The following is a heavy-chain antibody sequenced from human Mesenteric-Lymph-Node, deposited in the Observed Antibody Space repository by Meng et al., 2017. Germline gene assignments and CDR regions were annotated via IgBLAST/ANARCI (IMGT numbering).Heavy chain of an antibody. D-gene: IGHD6-19*01. Sequence: MQLQGSGPGLVKPSGTLSLTGAVSGGSISISTWWSWVRQPPGKGLEWIGEIYHSGGTNYNPSLRGRVTISLDKSKNQFSLTLRSVTAADTAVYYCARDPYATGWAGWGQGTLVTVSS. CDR3: ARDPYATGWAG. J-gene: IGHJ4*02. V-gene: IGHV4-4*02. CDR2: IYHSGGT. CDR1: GGSISISTW.